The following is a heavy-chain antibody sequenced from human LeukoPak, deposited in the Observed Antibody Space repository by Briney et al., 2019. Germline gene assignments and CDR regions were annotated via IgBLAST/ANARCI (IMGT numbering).Heavy chain of an antibody. CDR2: INPKSGDT. Sequence: ASVKVSCKASGYTFTDYYIHWVRQAPGQGLEFMGWINPKSGDTNYAQKFQGRVTMTRDTSISTAYMELSRLRSDDTAVYYCARLAYCGGDCPFDYWGQGTLVTVSS. D-gene: IGHD2-21*02. V-gene: IGHV1-2*02. J-gene: IGHJ4*02. CDR3: ARLAYCGGDCPFDY. CDR1: GYTFTDYY.